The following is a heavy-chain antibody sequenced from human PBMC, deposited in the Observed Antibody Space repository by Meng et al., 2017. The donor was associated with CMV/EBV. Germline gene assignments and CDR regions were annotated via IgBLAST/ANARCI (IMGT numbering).Heavy chain of an antibody. CDR3: ARGGRYYYDTSRYCDY. V-gene: IGHV1-18*04. J-gene: IGHJ4*02. CDR1: GYTFHCYG. Sequence: QVPLVEAGEEVEKPGASVQVPLKPSGYTFHCYGITWVRQATGQGLEWMGWISADNGNTNYAQKLQGIVTMTTDKSTSTVSMEQRSMRSDDTAVYYCARGGRYYYDTSRYCDYWGQGTLVTVSS. D-gene: IGHD3-22*01. CDR2: ISADNGNT.